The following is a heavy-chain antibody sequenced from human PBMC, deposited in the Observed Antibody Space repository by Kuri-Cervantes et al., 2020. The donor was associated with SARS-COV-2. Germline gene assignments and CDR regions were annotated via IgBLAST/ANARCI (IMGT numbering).Heavy chain of an antibody. D-gene: IGHD4-17*01. CDR3: ARRGGITTVKYYYYGMDV. CDR2: IIPIFGTA. J-gene: IGHJ6*02. Sequence: SVKVSCKASGGTFSSYAISWVRQAPGQGLEWMGGIIPIFGTANYAQKFQGRVTITADKSTSTAYMELSSLRSEDTAMYYCARRGGITTVKYYYYGMDVWGQGTTVTVSS. V-gene: IGHV1-69*06. CDR1: GGTFSSYA.